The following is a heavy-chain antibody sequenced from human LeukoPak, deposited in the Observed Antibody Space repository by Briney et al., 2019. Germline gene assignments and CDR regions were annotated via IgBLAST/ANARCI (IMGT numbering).Heavy chain of an antibody. D-gene: IGHD1-26*01. CDR2: IRSKAYGGTT. J-gene: IGHJ6*03. V-gene: IGHV3-49*04. CDR1: GFTFGDYA. Sequence: GGSLRLSCTASGFTFGDYAMSWVRQAPGKGLEWVGFIRSKAYGGTTAYAASVKGRFTISRDDSKSIAYLQMNSLKTEDTAVYYCTRGYSGSLYYYYYYYMDVWGKGTTVTVSS. CDR3: TRGYSGSLYYYYYYYMDV.